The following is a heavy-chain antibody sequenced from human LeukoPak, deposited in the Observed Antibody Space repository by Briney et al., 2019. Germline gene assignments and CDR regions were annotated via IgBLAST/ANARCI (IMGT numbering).Heavy chain of an antibody. J-gene: IGHJ4*02. CDR1: GFTFTNYG. D-gene: IGHD3-10*01. CDR2: ITYDGYYK. Sequence: GGSLRLSCAASGFTFTNYGMHWVRQAPGKGLEWVALITYDGYYKYYSDSVKGRFTISSDTSKNTLYLQMNSLRAEDTAVYYCARDLSPVVRASPMGYWGQGTPVTVSS. CDR3: ARDLSPVVRASPMGY. V-gene: IGHV3-30*03.